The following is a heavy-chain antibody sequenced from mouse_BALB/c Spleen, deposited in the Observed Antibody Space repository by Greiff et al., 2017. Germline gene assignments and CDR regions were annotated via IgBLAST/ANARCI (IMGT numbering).Heavy chain of an antibody. J-gene: IGHJ2*01. V-gene: IGHV5-12-2*01. CDR2: ISNGGGST. Sequence: EVKVVESGGGLVKPGGSLKLSCAASGFTFSSYTMSWVRQTPEKRLEWVAYISNGGGSTYYPDTVKGRFTISRDNAKNTLYLQMSSLKSEDTAMYYWSSVYYDYGYFDHWGQGTTRTVSS. CDR1: GFTFSSYT. CDR3: SSVYYDYGYFDH. D-gene: IGHD2-4*01.